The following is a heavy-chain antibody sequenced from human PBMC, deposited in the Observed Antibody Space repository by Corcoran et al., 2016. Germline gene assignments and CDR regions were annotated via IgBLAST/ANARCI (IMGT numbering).Heavy chain of an antibody. V-gene: IGHV2-5*02. D-gene: IGHD6-19*01. CDR1: GFSLSTSGVG. J-gene: IGHJ4*02. CDR3: AHTPIAVAGTYFDY. CDR2: IYWDDDK. Sequence: QITLKESGPTLVKPTQTLTLTCTFSGFSLSTSGVGVGWIRQPPGKALEWLALIYWDDDKRYSPSLKSRLTITKDTSKNQVVLTMTNMDPVDTATYYCAHTPIAVAGTYFDYWGQGTLVTVSS.